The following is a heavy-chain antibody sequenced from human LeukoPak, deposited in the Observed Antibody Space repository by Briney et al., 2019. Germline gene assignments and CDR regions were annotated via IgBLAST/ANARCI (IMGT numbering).Heavy chain of an antibody. CDR1: GFTVSSNY. V-gene: IGHV3-53*01. D-gene: IGHD2-2*01. CDR2: IYSGGST. J-gene: IGHJ4*02. Sequence: GGSLRLSCAASGFTVSSNYMSWVRQAPGKGLEWVSVIYSGGSTYYADSVKGRFTISRDNSKNTLYLQMNSLRAEDTAVYYCAKGPSTIVVVPAAMTLNYWGQGTLVTVSS. CDR3: AKGPSTIVVVPAAMTLNY.